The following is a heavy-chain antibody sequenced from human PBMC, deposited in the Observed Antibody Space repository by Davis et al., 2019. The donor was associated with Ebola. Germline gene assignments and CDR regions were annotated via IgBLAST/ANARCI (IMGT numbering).Heavy chain of an antibody. J-gene: IGHJ3*02. D-gene: IGHD1-26*01. Sequence: GESLKISSAASGFTFDQYAMTWVRQAPGKGLEWVSTLGTSADTYYADSVKGRFTISRDNSKNTLYLQMNGLRVEDTAIYYCAKDTSNIWFDMWGQGTMVTVSS. V-gene: IGHV3-23*01. CDR1: GFTFDQYA. CDR3: AKDTSNIWFDM. CDR2: LGTSADT.